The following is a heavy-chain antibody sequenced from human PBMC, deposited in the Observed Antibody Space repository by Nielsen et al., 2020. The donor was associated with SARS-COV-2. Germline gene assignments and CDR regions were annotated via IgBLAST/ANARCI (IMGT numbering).Heavy chain of an antibody. CDR1: GFSFRDHY. CDR2: ISTDSDYK. D-gene: IGHD3-10*01. J-gene: IGHJ4*02. Sequence: GGSLRLSCEASGFSFRDHYMTWIRQAPGKGLEWVSYISTDSDYKNYADSVKDRFTISRDNAKNSLYLQMNSLRAEDTAVYYCVRDVGYGSGSLFDYWGQGTLVPVSS. CDR3: VRDVGYGSGSLFDY. V-gene: IGHV3-11*06.